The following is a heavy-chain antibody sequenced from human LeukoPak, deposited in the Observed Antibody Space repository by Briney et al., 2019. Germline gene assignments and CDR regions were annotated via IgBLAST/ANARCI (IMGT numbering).Heavy chain of an antibody. J-gene: IGHJ4*02. CDR1: GYTFDNYD. Sequence: ASVKVSCKTSGYTFDNYDINWVRQATGQGLEWMGWMNPDSGDTGYAQKFQGRVTVTRDTSISTAYMELSSLRSDDTAVYYCARGRYDSSGYYSYWGQGTLVTVSS. V-gene: IGHV1-8*01. CDR3: ARGRYDSSGYYSY. D-gene: IGHD3-22*01. CDR2: MNPDSGDT.